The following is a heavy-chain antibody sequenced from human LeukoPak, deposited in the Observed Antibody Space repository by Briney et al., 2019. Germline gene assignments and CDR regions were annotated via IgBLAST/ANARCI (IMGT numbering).Heavy chain of an antibody. CDR2: ISYDGSNK. CDR1: GFTFSSYA. D-gene: IGHD6-13*01. J-gene: IGHJ4*02. Sequence: GGSLRLSCAASGFTFSSYAMHWVRQAPGKGLEWVAVISYDGSNKYYADSVKGRFTISRDNSKNTLYLQMNSLRAEDTAVYYCAKDRNWYSSSSDYWGQGTLVTVSS. V-gene: IGHV3-30-3*01. CDR3: AKDRNWYSSSSDY.